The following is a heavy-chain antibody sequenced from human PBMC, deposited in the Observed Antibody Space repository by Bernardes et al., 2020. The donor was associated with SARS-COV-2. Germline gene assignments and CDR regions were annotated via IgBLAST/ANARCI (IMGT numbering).Heavy chain of an antibody. CDR1: GFAFSDYS. Sequence: GGSLRLSCAASGFAFSDYSMHWVRQAPGKGLEWVANIKRDGSETYYVDSVKGRFTISRDNAKNLVFLQMNSLRAEDTAVFYCARSAGMDVWGQGTMVTVSS. CDR3: ARSAGMDV. V-gene: IGHV3-7*03. CDR2: IKRDGSET. J-gene: IGHJ6*02.